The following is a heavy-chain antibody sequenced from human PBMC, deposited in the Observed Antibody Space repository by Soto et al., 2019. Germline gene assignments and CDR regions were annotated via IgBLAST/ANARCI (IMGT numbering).Heavy chain of an antibody. J-gene: IGHJ6*02. CDR3: AGLSIAAAGTVDYYYYGMDV. V-gene: IGHV1-69*13. D-gene: IGHD6-13*01. CDR2: IIPIFGTA. CDR1: GGTFSSYA. Sequence: SVKVSCKASGGTFSSYAISWVRQAPGQGLEWMGGIIPIFGTANYAQKFQGRVTITADESTSTAYMELSSLRSEDTAVYYCAGLSIAAAGTVDYYYYGMDVRGQGTTVTVSS.